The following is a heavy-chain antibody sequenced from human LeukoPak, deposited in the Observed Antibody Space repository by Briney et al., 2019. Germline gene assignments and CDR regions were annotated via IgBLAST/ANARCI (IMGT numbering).Heavy chain of an antibody. Sequence: GGSLRLSCAASGFTFSSYGMHWVRQAPGKGLEWVAFIRYDGSNKYYADSVKGRFTISRDNSKNTLYLQMNSLRAEDTAVYYCAKSDNRRGAAEPMDVWGQGTTVTVSS. CDR3: AKSDNRRGAAEPMDV. D-gene: IGHD1-14*01. CDR1: GFTFSSYG. V-gene: IGHV3-30*02. J-gene: IGHJ6*02. CDR2: IRYDGSNK.